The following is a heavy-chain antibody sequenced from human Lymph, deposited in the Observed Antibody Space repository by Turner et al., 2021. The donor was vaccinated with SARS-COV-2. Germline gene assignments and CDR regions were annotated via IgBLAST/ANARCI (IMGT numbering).Heavy chain of an antibody. J-gene: IGHJ6*02. V-gene: IGHV3-53*04. CDR2: IYSGGSS. CDR3: ASDLDTAGGMDV. Sequence: EVQLVESGGGLVQPGGSLRLSCAASGITVSRNYMSWVRQAPGKGLEWVSVIYSGGSSYYADSVKDRFTISRHNSKNTLYLQMNSLRAEDTAVYYCASDLDTAGGMDVWGQGTTVTVSS. CDR1: GITVSRNY. D-gene: IGHD5-18*01.